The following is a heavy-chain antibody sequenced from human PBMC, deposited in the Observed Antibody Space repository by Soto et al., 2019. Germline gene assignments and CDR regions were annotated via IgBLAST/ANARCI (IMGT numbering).Heavy chain of an antibody. CDR1: GYTFTTYY. CDR3: ACLHSTSPPYFYAF. D-gene: IGHD6-6*01. CDR2: INPSAGNT. J-gene: IGHJ4*02. V-gene: IGHV1-46*01. Sequence: VASVKVSCKASGYTFTTYYMHWVRQPLGQGLEWMGVINPSAGNTVYAQNFQDRVTMTRDTSTTTMYMELSSLRSDDTAVYYCACLHSTSPPYFYAFWGQGTPVTVSS.